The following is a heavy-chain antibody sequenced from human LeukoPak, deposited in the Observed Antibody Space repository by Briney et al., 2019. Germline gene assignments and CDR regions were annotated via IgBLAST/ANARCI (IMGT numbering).Heavy chain of an antibody. J-gene: IGHJ4*02. Sequence: SKTLSLTCAVSGGSFSAYYWSWFRQPPGKGREWIGEINHGGSTEYNPSLKSRVTISVDTSKNQVSLKLSSVTAADTAVYYCARGIALSRLCTTTSCYTYDYWGQGTLVTVSS. D-gene: IGHD2-2*02. CDR3: ARGIALSRLCTTTSCYTYDY. V-gene: IGHV4-34*01. CDR2: INHGGST. CDR1: GGSFSAYY.